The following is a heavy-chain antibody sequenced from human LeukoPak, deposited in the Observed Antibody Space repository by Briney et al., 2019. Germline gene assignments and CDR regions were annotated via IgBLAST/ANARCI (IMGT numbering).Heavy chain of an antibody. CDR1: GFTFSSYS. V-gene: IGHV3-21*01. CDR3: ARDGRGSSAEDY. Sequence: GGSLRLSCAASGFTFSSYSMNWVRQAPGKGLEWVSSISSSSSYIYYADSVKGRFTISRDNAKNSLYLQMNSLRAEDTAVYYCARDGRGSSAEDYWGQGTLVTVSS. D-gene: IGHD6-6*01. CDR2: ISSSSSYI. J-gene: IGHJ4*02.